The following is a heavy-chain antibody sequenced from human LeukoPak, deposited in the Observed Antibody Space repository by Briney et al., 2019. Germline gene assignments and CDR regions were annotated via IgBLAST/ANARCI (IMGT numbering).Heavy chain of an antibody. Sequence: PSETLSLTCTVSGGSISSYYWSWIRQPPGKGLEWIGDIYYSGSTNYNPSLKSRVTISVDTSKNQFSLKLTSVTAADTAVYFCWIANRFDYRVEGGLASVSS. J-gene: IGHJ4*02. D-gene: IGHD1-14*01. CDR1: GGSISSYY. CDR2: IYYSGST. V-gene: IGHV4-59*01. CDR3: WIANRFDY.